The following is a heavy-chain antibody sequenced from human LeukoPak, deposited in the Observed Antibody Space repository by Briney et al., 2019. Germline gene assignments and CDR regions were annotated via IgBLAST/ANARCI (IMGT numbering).Heavy chain of an antibody. CDR1: RVTFSHYG. Sequence: GRSLRLSCATSRVTFSHYGMHWVRQAPGKGLEWVAVIWSDATNMYYGDSVKGRFVISRDNSKNTIYLQMNSLRVEDTAVYYCAKDAQRGFDYSNSLQSWGQGTLVTVSS. CDR3: AKDAQRGFDYSNSLQS. D-gene: IGHD4-11*01. V-gene: IGHV3-33*06. J-gene: IGHJ5*02. CDR2: IWSDATNM.